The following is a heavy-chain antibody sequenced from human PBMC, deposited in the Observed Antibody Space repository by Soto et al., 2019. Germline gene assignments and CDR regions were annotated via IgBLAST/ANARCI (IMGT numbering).Heavy chain of an antibody. V-gene: IGHV1-18*01. Sequence: QVQLVQSGNEVKKPGASVNVSCMASGYSFPRYGISWVRQAPGQGLEWMGWISGYNGKTKYAQKLQGRVSMTTDTSTSTAYMELRSLGSDDTAVYYCAREGDRPYYYYGMDVWGQGTTVTVSS. CDR2: ISGYNGKT. CDR1: GYSFPRYG. CDR3: AREGDRPYYYYGMDV. D-gene: IGHD3-16*01. J-gene: IGHJ6*02.